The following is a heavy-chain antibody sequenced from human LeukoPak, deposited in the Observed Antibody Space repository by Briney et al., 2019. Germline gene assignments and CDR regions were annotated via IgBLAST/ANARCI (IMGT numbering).Heavy chain of an antibody. V-gene: IGHV4-61*02. CDR2: LHTSGNT. Sequence: SETLSLTCIVSGGSITSGSFYWSWIRQPAGKGLEWIGRLHTSGNTNYNPSLKSRVAISVDTSENQFSLKLNSVTAADTAVYYCTRTGYSSGYVDYWGQGTLVTVSS. CDR3: TRTGYSSGYVDY. D-gene: IGHD5-18*01. CDR1: GGSITSGSFY. J-gene: IGHJ4*02.